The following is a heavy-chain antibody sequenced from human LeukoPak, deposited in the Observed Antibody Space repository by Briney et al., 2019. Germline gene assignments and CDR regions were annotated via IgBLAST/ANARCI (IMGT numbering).Heavy chain of an antibody. D-gene: IGHD3-10*01. CDR3: ASSRWRYGSADY. J-gene: IGHJ4*02. CDR1: GGSISSGSYY. CDR2: IYTSGST. Sequence: PSATLSLTCTVAGGSISSGSYYWSWIRQPAGKGLEWIGHIYTSGSTNYNPSLKSRVTISVDTSKNQFSLKLSSVTAADTAVYYCASSRWRYGSADYWGQGTLVTVSS. V-gene: IGHV4-61*09.